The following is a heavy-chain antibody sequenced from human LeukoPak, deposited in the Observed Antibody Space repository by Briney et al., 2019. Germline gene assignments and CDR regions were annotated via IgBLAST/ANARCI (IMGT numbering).Heavy chain of an antibody. CDR1: GFTFRNFD. D-gene: IGHD6-13*01. Sequence: GGSLRLSCATSGFTFRNFDLHWVRQATGEGLEWVSAIGTAGDTYYPDSVKGRFTISRDNAKNSFYLQMNNLRVGDTAVYYCSRGGAPAGYAYDIWGHGTVVTVSS. J-gene: IGHJ3*02. CDR2: IGTAGDT. V-gene: IGHV3-13*01. CDR3: SRGGAPAGYAYDI.